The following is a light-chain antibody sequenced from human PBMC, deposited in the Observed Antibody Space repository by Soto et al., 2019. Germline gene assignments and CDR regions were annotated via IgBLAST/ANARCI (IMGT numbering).Light chain of an antibody. CDR3: AAWDGSLNNVL. Sequence: QALVTQPPSASGTPGQRVIISCSGSGSSIGTNTVNWYRQLPGTAPKLLIYGNNQRPSGVPDRFSGSKSGTSASLAISGLQSEDEADYYCAAWDGSLNNVLFGGGTKVTVL. J-gene: IGLJ2*01. CDR2: GNN. CDR1: GSSIGTNT. V-gene: IGLV1-44*01.